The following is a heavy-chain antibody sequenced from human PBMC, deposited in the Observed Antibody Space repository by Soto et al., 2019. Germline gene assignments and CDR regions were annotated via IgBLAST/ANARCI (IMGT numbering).Heavy chain of an antibody. D-gene: IGHD4-17*01. CDR1: GYIFTSYG. CDR2: ISGYNGKT. J-gene: IGHJ4*02. V-gene: IGHV1-18*01. Sequence: ASVKVSCKASGYIFTSYGISWVRQAPGQGLEWMGWISGYNGKTTYAQNFQGRVTMTTDRSTSTAYMELRSLRSDDTALYYCTRDNRFSDYGGNHYFDYWGQGSLVTVSS. CDR3: TRDNRFSDYGGNHYFDY.